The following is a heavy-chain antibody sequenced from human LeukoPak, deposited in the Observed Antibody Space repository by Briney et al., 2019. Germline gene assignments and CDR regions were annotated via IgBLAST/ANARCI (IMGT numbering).Heavy chain of an antibody. D-gene: IGHD2-21*01. CDR3: ARLIAAALIPKGSYYYMDV. J-gene: IGHJ6*03. CDR2: IYTSGST. Sequence: SETLSLTCTVSGGSISSYYWSWIRQPPGKGLGWIGYIYTSGSTNYNPSLKSRVTISVDTSKNQFSLKLSSVTAADTAVYYCARLIAAALIPKGSYYYMDVWGKGTTVTVSS. CDR1: GGSISSYY. V-gene: IGHV4-4*09.